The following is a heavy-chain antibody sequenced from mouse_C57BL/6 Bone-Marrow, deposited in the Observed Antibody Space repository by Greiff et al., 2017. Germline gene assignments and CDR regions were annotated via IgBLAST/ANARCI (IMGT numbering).Heavy chain of an antibody. Sequence: VQLQQSGAELVKPGASVKLSCKASGYTFTSYWMHWVKQRPGQGLEWIGMIHPNSGSTNYNEKFKSKATLTVEKSSSTAYMQLSSLTSEDSAVYYCASYYGNSYWYVDVWGTGTTVTVSS. CDR3: ASYYGNSYWYVDV. V-gene: IGHV1-64*01. CDR2: IHPNSGST. D-gene: IGHD2-1*01. CDR1: GYTFTSYW. J-gene: IGHJ1*03.